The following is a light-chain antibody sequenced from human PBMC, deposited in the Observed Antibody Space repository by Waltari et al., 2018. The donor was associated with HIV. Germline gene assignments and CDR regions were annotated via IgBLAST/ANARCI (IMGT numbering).Light chain of an antibody. CDR3: SSYTGSDTLLGV. V-gene: IGLV2-14*01. Sequence: QSALTQPASVSGSTGQSLCISCTGTSSDVGAYNYVFCSQQHPGQAPKLIIYDVNYRPSGISSRFSGSKSGNTASLTISGLQAEDEADYYCSSYTGSDTLLGVFGTGTKVTVL. CDR2: DVN. CDR1: SSDVGAYNY. J-gene: IGLJ1*01.